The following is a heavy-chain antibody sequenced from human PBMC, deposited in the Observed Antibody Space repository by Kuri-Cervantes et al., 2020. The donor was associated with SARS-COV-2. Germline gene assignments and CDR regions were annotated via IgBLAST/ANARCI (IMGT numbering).Heavy chain of an antibody. CDR1: GGSSSGYY. J-gene: IGHJ6*02. Sequence: SETLSLTCAVYGGSSSGYYWSWIRQPPGKGLEWIGEINHSGSTNYNPSLKSRVTISVDTSKNQFSLKLSSVTAADTAVYYCAGKVRGVKYYYYGMDVWGQGTTVTVSS. V-gene: IGHV4-34*01. D-gene: IGHD3-10*01. CDR2: INHSGST. CDR3: AGKVRGVKYYYYGMDV.